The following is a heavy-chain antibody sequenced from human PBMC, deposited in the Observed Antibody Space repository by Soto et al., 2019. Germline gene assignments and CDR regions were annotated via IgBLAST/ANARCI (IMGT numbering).Heavy chain of an antibody. CDR2: IYYSGST. Sequence: QLQLQESGPGLVKPSETLSLTCTVSGGSISSSSYYWGWIRQPPGKGLEWIGSIYYSGSTYYNPSLKSRVTISVDTSKNQFSLKLSSVTAADTAVYYCASNFVFQEAGYHPFDYWGQGTLVTVSS. D-gene: IGHD3-9*01. CDR1: GGSISSSSYY. CDR3: ASNFVFQEAGYHPFDY. J-gene: IGHJ4*02. V-gene: IGHV4-39*01.